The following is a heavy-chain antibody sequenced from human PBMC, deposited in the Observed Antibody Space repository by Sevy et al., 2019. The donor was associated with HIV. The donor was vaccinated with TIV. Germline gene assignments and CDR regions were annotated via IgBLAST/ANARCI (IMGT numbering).Heavy chain of an antibody. Sequence: GGSLRLSCAASGFTLSSVGIHWVRLTPGTGLEWLAFIGHDGNKYFYGASVKGRITTSIDNSKNTVSLQMNSLRVEDTAIYYCAKDYCIGNDCFLGWFDPRGQGTVVTVSS. CDR3: AKDYCIGNDCFLGWFDP. D-gene: IGHD2-15*01. V-gene: IGHV3-30*02. CDR2: IGHDGNKY. J-gene: IGHJ5*02. CDR1: GFTLSSVG.